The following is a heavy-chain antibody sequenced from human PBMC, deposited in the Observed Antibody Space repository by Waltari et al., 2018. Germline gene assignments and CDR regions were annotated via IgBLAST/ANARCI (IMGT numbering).Heavy chain of an antibody. CDR2: IIPFFGSP. J-gene: IGHJ4*02. V-gene: IGHV1-69*18. Sequence: QVQLVQSGAEVKKPGSSVKVSCKASGGTFSSYGISWVRQAPGQRLEWMGKIIPFFGSPDYAGNFQGRVTITADESTTTTYLELSSLTSEDTAVYYCARIPYYYDKAPLDSWGQGTLVTVSP. CDR3: ARIPYYYDKAPLDS. CDR1: GGTFSSYG. D-gene: IGHD3-16*01.